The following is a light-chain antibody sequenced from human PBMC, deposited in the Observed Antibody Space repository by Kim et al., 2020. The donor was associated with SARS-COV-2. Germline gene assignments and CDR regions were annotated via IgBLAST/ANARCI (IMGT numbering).Light chain of an antibody. CDR3: QQRSNWPPIT. V-gene: IGKV3-11*01. J-gene: IGKJ5*01. CDR2: DAS. Sequence: SPGERATLSCRASQDLRSYLAWYQQKPGQPPRLLIYDASIRATGIPARFSASGFTTDFTLTITSLEPEDFAVYYCQQRSNWPPITFGQGTRLEIK. CDR1: QDLRSY.